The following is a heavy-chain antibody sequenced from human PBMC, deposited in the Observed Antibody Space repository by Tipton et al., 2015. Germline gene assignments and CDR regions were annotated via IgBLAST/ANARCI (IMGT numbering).Heavy chain of an antibody. D-gene: IGHD1-1*01. CDR2: IYHSADT. CDR1: GGSISSITW. CDR3: ARSQRRHQDY. J-gene: IGHJ4*02. Sequence: SLRLSCTVSGGSISSITWWTWVRQPPNKGLEWIGQIYHSADTNYNPSLKSRVTISIDTSKNQFSLKLTSVTAADTAVYYCARSQRRHQDYWGQGTLVTVSS. V-gene: IGHV4-4*02.